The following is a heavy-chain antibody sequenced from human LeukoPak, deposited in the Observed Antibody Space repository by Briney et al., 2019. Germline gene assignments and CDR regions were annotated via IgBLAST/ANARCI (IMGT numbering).Heavy chain of an antibody. CDR3: ARVSIAVAGPFDY. CDR1: GFTFSSYS. CDR2: ISSSSSYI. J-gene: IGHJ4*02. Sequence: GGALMLSCAASGFTFSSYSMNWVRQAPGQGLEWVSSISSSSSYIYYADSVKGRFTISRDNAKNSLYLQSTGIRAEDTAVYYCARVSIAVAGPFDYWGQGTLVTVSS. D-gene: IGHD6-19*01. V-gene: IGHV3-21*01.